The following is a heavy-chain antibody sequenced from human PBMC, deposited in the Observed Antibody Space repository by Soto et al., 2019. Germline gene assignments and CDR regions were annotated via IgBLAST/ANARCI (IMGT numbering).Heavy chain of an antibody. CDR1: GGSISSSNW. CDR3: ARDRSSSSSEGWFDP. Sequence: TLSLTCAVSGGSISSSNWWSWVRQPPGKGLEWIGEIYHSGSTNYNPSLKSRVTISVDKSKNQFSLKLSSVTAADTAVYYCARDRSSSSSEGWFDPWGQGTLVTVSS. V-gene: IGHV4-4*02. CDR2: IYHSGST. J-gene: IGHJ5*02. D-gene: IGHD6-6*01.